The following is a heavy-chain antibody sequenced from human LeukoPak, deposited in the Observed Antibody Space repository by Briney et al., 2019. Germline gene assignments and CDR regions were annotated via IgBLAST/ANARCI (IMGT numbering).Heavy chain of an antibody. CDR3: ATAYFGSGSSYFDY. CDR1: GYTLTELS. J-gene: IGHJ4*02. Sequence: GASVKVSCKVSGYTLTELSMHWVRQAPGKGLEWMGGFDPEDGETIYAQKFQGRVTMTEDTSTDTAYMELSSLRSEDTAVYYCATAYFGSGSSYFDYWGRGTLVTVSS. CDR2: FDPEDGET. D-gene: IGHD3-10*01. V-gene: IGHV1-24*01.